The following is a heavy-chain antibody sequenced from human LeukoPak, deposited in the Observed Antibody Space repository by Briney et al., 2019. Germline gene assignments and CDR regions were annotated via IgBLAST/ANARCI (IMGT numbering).Heavy chain of an antibody. CDR3: ARGGPWKYCSSTSCPPRGHWFDP. D-gene: IGHD2-2*01. J-gene: IGHJ5*02. Sequence: SETLSLTCTVSGVSISSYYWSWIRQPPGKGLEWIGYIYHNGYTNYNPSLKSRVTISIDTSKNQFSLKLTSVTAADTAVYYCARGGPWKYCSSTSCPPRGHWFDPWGQGTLVTVSS. V-gene: IGHV4-59*01. CDR1: GVSISSYY. CDR2: IYHNGYT.